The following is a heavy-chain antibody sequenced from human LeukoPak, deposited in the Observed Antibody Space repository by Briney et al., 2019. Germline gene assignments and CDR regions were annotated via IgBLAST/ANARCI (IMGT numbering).Heavy chain of an antibody. V-gene: IGHV1-69*13. CDR2: IIPIFGTA. Sequence: ASVKVSCKASGGTFSSYAIGWVRQAPGQGLEWMGGIIPIFGTANYAQKFQGRVTITADESTSTAYMELSSLRSEDTAVYYCARGYSSSMYYFDYWGQGTLVTVSS. CDR1: GGTFSSYA. CDR3: ARGYSSSMYYFDY. D-gene: IGHD6-13*01. J-gene: IGHJ4*02.